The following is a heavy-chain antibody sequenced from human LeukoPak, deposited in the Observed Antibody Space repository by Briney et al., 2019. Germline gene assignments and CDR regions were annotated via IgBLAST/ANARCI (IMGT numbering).Heavy chain of an antibody. CDR3: ARDSSGYYWFDP. V-gene: IGHV4-34*01. Sequence: SETLSLTCAVYGGSFSGYYWSWIRQPPGKGLEWIGEINHSGSTNYNPSLKSRVTISVDTSKNQFSLKLSSVTAADTAVYYCARDSSGYYWFDPWGQGTLVTVSS. D-gene: IGHD3-22*01. CDR1: GGSFSGYY. J-gene: IGHJ5*02. CDR2: INHSGST.